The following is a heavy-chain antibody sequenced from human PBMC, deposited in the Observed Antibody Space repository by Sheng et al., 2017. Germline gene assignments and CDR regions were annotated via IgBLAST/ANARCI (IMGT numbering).Heavy chain of an antibody. CDR2: IYYSGST. V-gene: IGHV4-39*07. CDR1: GGSISSSSYY. J-gene: IGHJ4*02. Sequence: QLQLQESGPGLVKPSETLSLTCTVSGGSISSSSYYWGWIRQPPGKGLEWIGSIYYSGSTYYNPSLKSRVTISVDTSKNQFSLKLSSVTAADTAVYYCARVARYCSSTSCWWVNIDYWGQGTLVTVSS. CDR3: ARVARYCSSTSCWWVNIDY. D-gene: IGHD2-2*01.